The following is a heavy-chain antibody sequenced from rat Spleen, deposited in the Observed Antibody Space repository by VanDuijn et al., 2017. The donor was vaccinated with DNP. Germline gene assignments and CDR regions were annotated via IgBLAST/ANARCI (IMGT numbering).Heavy chain of an antibody. Sequence: QVQLKESGPGLVQPSQTLSLTCTVSGFSLTSYHVHWVRQPTGKGLEWLGMIWTGGTTDYNSPLKSRLSISRDTSKSQVFLKMNSLQIEDTATYYCVREGGALDYWGQGVMVIVSS. J-gene: IGHJ2*01. D-gene: IGHD5-1*01. CDR1: GFSLTSYH. V-gene: IGHV2-30*01. CDR2: IWTGGTT. CDR3: VREGGALDY.